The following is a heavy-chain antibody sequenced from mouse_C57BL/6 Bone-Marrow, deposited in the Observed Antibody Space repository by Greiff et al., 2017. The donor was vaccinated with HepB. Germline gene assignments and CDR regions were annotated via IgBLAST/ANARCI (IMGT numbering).Heavy chain of an antibody. CDR1: GYTFTSYW. J-gene: IGHJ4*01. CDR2: IDPSDSET. D-gene: IGHD1-1*01. Sequence: QVQLQQSGAELVRPGSSVKLSCKASGYTFTSYWMHWVKQRPIQGLEWIGNIDPSDSETHYNQKFKDKATLTVDKSSSTAYMQLSSLTSEDSAVYYCARLGYYGSSPYYYAMDYWGQGTSVTVSS. V-gene: IGHV1-52*01. CDR3: ARLGYYGSSPYYYAMDY.